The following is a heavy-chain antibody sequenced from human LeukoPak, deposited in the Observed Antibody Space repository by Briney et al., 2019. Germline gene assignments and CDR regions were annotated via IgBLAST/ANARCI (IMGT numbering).Heavy chain of an antibody. V-gene: IGHV3-7*01. CDR1: GFTFSSYW. CDR3: ARLVRGVGGLDV. D-gene: IGHD3-10*01. Sequence: GGSLRLSCEVSGFTFSSYWMSWVRQAPGKGQEWVANIKQDGSEIYYVDSVKGRLTISRDNAKNSLYLQMNSLRAEDTAVYYCARLVRGVGGLDVWGQGTTLTVSS. J-gene: IGHJ6*02. CDR2: IKQDGSEI.